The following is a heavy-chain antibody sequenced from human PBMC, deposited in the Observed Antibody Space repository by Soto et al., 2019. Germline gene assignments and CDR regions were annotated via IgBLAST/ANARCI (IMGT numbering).Heavy chain of an antibody. V-gene: IGHV4-39*01. J-gene: IGHJ6*02. CDR3: ASLAFWSGYYGYYYYGMDV. CDR1: GGSISSSSYY. CDR2: IYYSGST. D-gene: IGHD3-3*01. Sequence: SETLSLTCTVSGGSISSSSYYWGWIRQPPGKGLEWIGSIYYSGSTYYNPSLKSRVTISVDTSKNQFSLKLSSVTAADTAVYYCASLAFWSGYYGYYYYGMDVWGQGTTVTVSS.